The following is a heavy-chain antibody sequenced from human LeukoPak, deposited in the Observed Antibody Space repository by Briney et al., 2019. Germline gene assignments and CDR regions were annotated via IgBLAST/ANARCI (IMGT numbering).Heavy chain of an antibody. Sequence: GGSLRLSCAVSGFTVSSNYMSWVRQAPGKGLEWVSVVHSGDITYYADSVKGRFTISRDNSKNTLYLQMNSLRADDTAVYFCVAGYCSGDSCYSGPLQRWGQGTLVTVSS. J-gene: IGHJ1*01. CDR3: VAGYCSGDSCYSGPLQR. CDR1: GFTVSSNY. V-gene: IGHV3-53*01. D-gene: IGHD2-15*01. CDR2: VHSGDIT.